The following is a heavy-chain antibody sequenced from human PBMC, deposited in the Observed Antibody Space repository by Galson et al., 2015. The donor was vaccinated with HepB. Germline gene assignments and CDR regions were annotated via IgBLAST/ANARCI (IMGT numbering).Heavy chain of an antibody. Sequence: SLRLSCAASGFTFSSYWMSWVRQAPGKGLEWVANIKQDGSEKYYVDSVKGRFTISRDNAKNSLYLQMNSLRAEDTAVYYCARVLAPYCGGDCIVNAFDIWGQGTMVTVSS. CDR2: IKQDGSEK. CDR1: GFTFSSYW. CDR3: ARVLAPYCGGDCIVNAFDI. D-gene: IGHD2-21*02. J-gene: IGHJ3*02. V-gene: IGHV3-7*03.